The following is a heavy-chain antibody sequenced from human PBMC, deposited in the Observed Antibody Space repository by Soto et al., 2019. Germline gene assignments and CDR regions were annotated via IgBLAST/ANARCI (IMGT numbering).Heavy chain of an antibody. V-gene: IGHV1-2*04. D-gene: IGHD3-22*01. J-gene: IGHJ6*02. Sequence: ASVKVSCKASGYTFTGYYTHWVRQAPGQGLEWMGWINPNSGGTNYAQKFQGWATMTRDTSISAAYMELSRLRSDDTAVYYCARESGYYYDSKSYYGMDVWGQGTTVTVSS. CDR2: INPNSGGT. CDR1: GYTFTGYY. CDR3: ARESGYYYDSKSYYGMDV.